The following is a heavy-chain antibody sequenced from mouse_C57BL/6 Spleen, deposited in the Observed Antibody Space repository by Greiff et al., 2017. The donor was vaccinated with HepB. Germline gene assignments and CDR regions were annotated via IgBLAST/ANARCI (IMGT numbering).Heavy chain of an antibody. CDR2: IYWDDDK. V-gene: IGHV8-12*01. J-gene: IGHJ4*01. CDR1: GFSLSTSGMG. D-gene: IGHD1-1*01. Sequence: QVQLQQSGPGILQSSQTLSLTCSFSGFSLSTSGMGVSWIRQPSGKGLEWLAHIYWDDDKRYNPSLKSRLTISKDTSRNQVFLKITSVDTADTATYYCARYYYYGSSYVEMDYWGQGTSVTVSS. CDR3: ARYYYYGSSYVEMDY.